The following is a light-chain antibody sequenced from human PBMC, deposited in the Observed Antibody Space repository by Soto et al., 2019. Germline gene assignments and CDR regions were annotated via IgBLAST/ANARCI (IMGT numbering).Light chain of an antibody. V-gene: IGKV3-20*01. Sequence: EIVSAQSPGTLSFSPGERATLSCRAIHSVSSSYLACYQQKPVQAPRLLIYGASSRATGIPDRFSGSGSGTDFTLTISRLEPEDFAVYYCQQYGSSPITFGQGTRLEIK. J-gene: IGKJ5*01. CDR3: QQYGSSPIT. CDR2: GAS. CDR1: HSVSSSY.